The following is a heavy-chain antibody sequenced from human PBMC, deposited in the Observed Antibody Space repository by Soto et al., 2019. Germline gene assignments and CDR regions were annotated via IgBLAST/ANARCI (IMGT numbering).Heavy chain of an antibody. D-gene: IGHD4-4*01. J-gene: IGHJ6*02. CDR1: GFTFSSYW. Sequence: GGSLRLSCAASGFTFSSYWMSWVRQAPGKGLEWVANIKQDGSEKYYVDSVKGRFTISRDNAKNSLYLQMNSLRAEDTAVYYGARDRTTVTTGPYNYYYYGMDVWGQGTTVTVSS. V-gene: IGHV3-7*01. CDR3: ARDRTTVTTGPYNYYYYGMDV. CDR2: IKQDGSEK.